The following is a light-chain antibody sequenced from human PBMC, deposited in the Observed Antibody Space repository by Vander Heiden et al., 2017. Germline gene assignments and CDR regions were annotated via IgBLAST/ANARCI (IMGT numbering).Light chain of an antibody. CDR1: QSVSSSY. CDR2: GAS. J-gene: IGKJ1*01. V-gene: IGKV3-20*01. CDR3: QQYGSSPGT. Sequence: EIVLTHSPGTLSLSPGERATLSCRASQSVSSSYLAWYQQKPGQAPRLLIYGASSRATGIPDRFSGGGSGTDFTLTISRLEPEDFAVYYCQQYGSSPGTFGQGTKVEIK.